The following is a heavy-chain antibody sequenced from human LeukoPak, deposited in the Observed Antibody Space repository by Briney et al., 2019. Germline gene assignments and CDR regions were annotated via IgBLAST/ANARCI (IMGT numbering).Heavy chain of an antibody. J-gene: IGHJ5*01. CDR2: INHSGST. CDR3: ARGNLPIVVEVAATRWFDY. D-gene: IGHD2-15*01. Sequence: MPSETLSLTCAVYGGSFRGYYWSWIRQPPGKGLEWIGEINHSGSTNYNPSLKSRVTISVDTSKNQFSLKLSSVTAADTAVYYCARGNLPIVVEVAATRWFDYWGQGTLGTVSS. CDR1: GGSFRGYY. V-gene: IGHV4-34*01.